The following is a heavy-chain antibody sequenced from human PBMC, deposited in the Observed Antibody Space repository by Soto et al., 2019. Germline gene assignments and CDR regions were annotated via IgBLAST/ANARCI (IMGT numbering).Heavy chain of an antibody. J-gene: IGHJ6*02. CDR2: IYYDGST. Sequence: QVRLQESGPGLVKPSQTLSLTCTVSGGSISTGAYHWNWIRQHPGKGLDWIGYIYYDGSTYYNSSLKSRLNISLDTSKNQLSLRLTSVTAADTAVYYCARGSAGRFLGVYYGVDVWGQGTTVTVSS. CDR1: GGSISTGAYH. V-gene: IGHV4-31*03. D-gene: IGHD3-3*01. CDR3: ARGSAGRFLGVYYGVDV.